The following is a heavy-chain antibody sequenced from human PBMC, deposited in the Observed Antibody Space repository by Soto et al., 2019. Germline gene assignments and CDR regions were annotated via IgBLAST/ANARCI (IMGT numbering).Heavy chain of an antibody. CDR3: AKVRVYSSGWSVIYYYYYYMDV. J-gene: IGHJ6*03. D-gene: IGHD6-19*01. CDR2: ISGSGGST. CDR1: GFTFSSYA. V-gene: IGHV3-23*01. Sequence: EVQLLESGGGLVQPGGSLRLSCAASGFTFSSYAMSWVRQAPGKGLEWVSAISGSGGSTYYADSVKGRFTISRDNSKNTLYLQRNSLRAEDTAVYYCAKVRVYSSGWSVIYYYYYYMDVWGKGTTVTVSS.